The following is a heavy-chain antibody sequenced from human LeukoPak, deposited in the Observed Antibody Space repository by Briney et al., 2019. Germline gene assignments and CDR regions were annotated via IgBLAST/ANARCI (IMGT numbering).Heavy chain of an antibody. CDR3: ARARLGELSSFDY. CDR2: ISAFNSHT. CDR1: GYTFTNYG. V-gene: IGHV1-18*01. Sequence: ASVKVSCKASGYTFTNYGINWVRQAPGQGLERMGWISAFNSHTNYAQKFQGRVTMTTDISTSTAYMELRSLRSDDTAVYYCARARLGELSSFDYWGQGTLVTVSS. D-gene: IGHD3-16*02. J-gene: IGHJ4*02.